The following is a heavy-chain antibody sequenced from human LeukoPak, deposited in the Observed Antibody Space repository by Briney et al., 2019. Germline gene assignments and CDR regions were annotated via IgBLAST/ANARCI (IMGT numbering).Heavy chain of an antibody. CDR2: INPNSGGT. Sequence: ASVKVSCKASGYTFTSYYMHWVRQAPGQGLEWMGWINPNSGGTNYAQKFQGRVTMTRDTSISTAYMELSRLRSDDTAVYYCARVSLRQQLVRYWGQGTLVTVSS. V-gene: IGHV1-2*02. CDR1: GYTFTSYY. CDR3: ARVSLRQQLVRY. J-gene: IGHJ4*02. D-gene: IGHD6-13*01.